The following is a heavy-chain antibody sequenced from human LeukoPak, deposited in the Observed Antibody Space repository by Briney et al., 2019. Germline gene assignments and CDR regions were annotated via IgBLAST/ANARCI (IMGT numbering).Heavy chain of an antibody. J-gene: IGHJ6*02. CDR3: ARDAEKYCSGGSCYSRVRYYYYGRDV. CDR1: GYTFTSYG. CDR2: ISAYNGNT. D-gene: IGHD2-15*01. V-gene: IGHV1-18*01. Sequence: ASVPVSCMASGYTFTSYGISWVRQAPGPGLEWMGWISAYNGNTNYAQKLQGRVTMTTDTSTSTAYMELRSLRSDDTAVYYCARDAEKYCSGGSCYSRVRYYYYGRDVWGQGTTVTVSS.